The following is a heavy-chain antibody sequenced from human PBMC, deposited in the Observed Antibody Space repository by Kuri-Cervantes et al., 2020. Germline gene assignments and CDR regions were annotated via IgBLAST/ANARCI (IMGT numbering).Heavy chain of an antibody. CDR2: IYHSGSA. CDR1: GGSVSSGGYS. CDR3: VGFLEWLLWDYYYGMDV. V-gene: IGHV4-30-2*06. D-gene: IGHD3-3*01. J-gene: IGHJ6*02. Sequence: SCAVSGGSVSSGGYSWSWIRQSPGKGLEWIGYIYHSGSAYYNPSLKSRVTISVDTSKNQFSLKLSSVTAADTAVYYCVGFLEWLLWDYYYGMDVWGQGTTVTVSS.